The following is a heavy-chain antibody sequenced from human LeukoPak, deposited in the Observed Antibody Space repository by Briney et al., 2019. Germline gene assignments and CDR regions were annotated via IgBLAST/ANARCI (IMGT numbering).Heavy chain of an antibody. CDR3: AKQESSWFNP. V-gene: IGHV3-23*01. J-gene: IGHJ5*02. CDR1: GFTFSSYA. CDR2: ISGSGGST. D-gene: IGHD2-2*01. Sequence: PGGSLRLSCAASGFTFSSYAMTWVRQAPGKGLEWVSAISGSGGSTYYTDSVKGRFTISKDSSKNTLYLQMTSLRAEDTAVYYCAKQESSWFNPWGQGTLVTVST.